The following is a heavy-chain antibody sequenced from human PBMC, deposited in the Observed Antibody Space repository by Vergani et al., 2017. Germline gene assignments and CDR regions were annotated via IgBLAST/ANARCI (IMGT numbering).Heavy chain of an antibody. V-gene: IGHV3-30*02. CDR3: ATAGAAYCRGASCYDFFEY. J-gene: IGHJ4*02. Sequence: QVQLVESGGGVVQPGGSLRLSCAASVFTFTNYGMHCVRQAPGKGLEWVAFTRYDGIVEYYGDSVRGRFTISRNNSKNTLYLQMNRLRPEDTAVYYCATAGAAYCRGASCYDFFEYWGQGTLVTVAS. D-gene: IGHD2-15*01. CDR1: VFTFTNYG. CDR2: TRYDGIVE.